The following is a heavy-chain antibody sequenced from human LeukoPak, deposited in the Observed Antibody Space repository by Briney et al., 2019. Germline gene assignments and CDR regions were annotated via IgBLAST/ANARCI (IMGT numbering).Heavy chain of an antibody. V-gene: IGHV4-59*12. J-gene: IGHJ4*02. CDR1: GGSLSSYY. CDR2: IYYSGST. Sequence: SETLSLTCTVSGGSLSSYYWSWIRQPPGKGLEWIGYIYYSGSTNYNPSLKSRVSISIDTSKNQFSLTLNSVTAADTAVYYCARGSDFFDYWGQGTLVTVSS. CDR3: ARGSDFFDY.